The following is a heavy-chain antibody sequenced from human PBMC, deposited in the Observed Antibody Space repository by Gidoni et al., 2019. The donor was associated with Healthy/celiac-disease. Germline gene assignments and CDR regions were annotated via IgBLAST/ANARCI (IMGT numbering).Heavy chain of an antibody. CDR1: GYTFTSYY. J-gene: IGHJ4*02. V-gene: IGHV1-46*03. D-gene: IGHD2-15*01. Sequence: QVQLVQSGAEVKKPGASVKVAYKASGYTFTSYYMPWVRQAPGQGLEWMGIINPSGGSTSYAQKFQVRVTMTRDTSTSTVYMELSSLRSEDTAVYYCARDHPHCSGGSCYYFDYWGQGTLVTVSS. CDR2: INPSGGST. CDR3: ARDHPHCSGGSCYYFDY.